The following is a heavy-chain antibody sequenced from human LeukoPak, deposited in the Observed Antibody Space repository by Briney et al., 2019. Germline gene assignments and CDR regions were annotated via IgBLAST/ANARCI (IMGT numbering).Heavy chain of an antibody. D-gene: IGHD1-26*01. CDR1: GFTFSSYA. CDR2: ISDSGEIP. CDR3: AKDRRGGSYYAATLDI. V-gene: IGHV3-23*01. Sequence: GGSLRLSCAVYGFTFSSYAMSWVRQAPGKGLEWVSGISDSGEIPSYAVYVKGRFTISRDNSKNTLYVQMNSLRVGDTAVYFCAKDRRGGSYYAATLDIWGPGTMVTVSS. J-gene: IGHJ3*02.